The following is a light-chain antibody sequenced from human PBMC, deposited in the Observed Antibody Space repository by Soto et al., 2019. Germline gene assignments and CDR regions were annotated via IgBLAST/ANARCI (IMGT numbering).Light chain of an antibody. CDR3: SSYTSKSSLI. CDR1: SSDVGGYNY. J-gene: IGLJ2*01. V-gene: IGLV2-11*01. CDR2: DVS. Sequence: QSALTQPRSASGSPGQSITISCTGTSSDVGGYNYVSWYQQHPAKAPKLIIFDVSKRPSGVPNRFSGSKSGNTASLTISGLRAEDEADYYCSSYTSKSSLIFGGGTKLTVL.